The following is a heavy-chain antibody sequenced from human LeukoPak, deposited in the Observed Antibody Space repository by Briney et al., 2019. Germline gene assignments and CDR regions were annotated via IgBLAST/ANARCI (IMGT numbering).Heavy chain of an antibody. J-gene: IGHJ4*02. D-gene: IGHD1-14*01. CDR3: TRDRSRAEDD. CDR2: IKEDGSEK. CDR1: GFTFSSFW. V-gene: IGHV3-7*01. Sequence: GGSLRLSCADSGFTFSSFWMSWVRQAPGKGLEWVANIKEDGSEKYYVDSVKGRFSVSRDNAKNSLYLQMNSLRGEDTAVYYCTRDRSRAEDDWGQGTLVTVSS.